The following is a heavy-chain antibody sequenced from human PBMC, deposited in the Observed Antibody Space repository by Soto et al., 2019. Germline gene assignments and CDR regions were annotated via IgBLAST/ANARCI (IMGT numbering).Heavy chain of an antibody. D-gene: IGHD4-17*01. CDR2: ISYDGSNK. CDR1: GFTFSSYG. V-gene: IGHV3-30*03. Sequence: GGSLRLSCAASGFTFSSYGMHWVRQAPGKGLEWVAVISYDGSNKYYADSVRGRFTISRDNSKNTLYLQMNSLRAEDTAVYYCARGXRHDYGDYLYYGMDVWGQGTTVTVSS. CDR3: ARGXRHDYGDYLYYGMDV. J-gene: IGHJ6*02.